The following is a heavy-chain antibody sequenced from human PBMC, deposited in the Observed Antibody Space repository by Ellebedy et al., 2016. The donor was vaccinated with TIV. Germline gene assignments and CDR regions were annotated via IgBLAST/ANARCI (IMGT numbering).Heavy chain of an antibody. J-gene: IGHJ3*02. D-gene: IGHD4-17*01. CDR3: ARDPWTDDYNDYGAFDI. CDR2: LKFHGDTR. CDR1: GFTFSSYS. Sequence: GESLKISCAASGFTFSSYSMNWVRQAPGKGLEWVALLKFHGDTRYYADSVKGRFTISRDNAKNSLYLQMNSLRAEDTAVYYCARDPWTDDYNDYGAFDIWGQGTMVTVSS. V-gene: IGHV3-33*08.